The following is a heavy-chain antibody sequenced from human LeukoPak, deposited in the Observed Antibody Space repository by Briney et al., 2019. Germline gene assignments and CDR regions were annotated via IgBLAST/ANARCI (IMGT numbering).Heavy chain of an antibody. CDR3: ARVRGGGYDSSGYYYYPKFNWFDP. CDR2: IYYSGST. Sequence: SETLSLTCTVSGGSISSSSYYWGWIRQPPGKGLEWIGSIYYSGSTYYNPSLKSRVTISVDTSKNQFSLKLSSVTAADTAVYYCARVRGGGYDSSGYYYYPKFNWFDPWGQGTLVTVSS. V-gene: IGHV4-39*07. CDR1: GGSISSSSYY. D-gene: IGHD3-22*01. J-gene: IGHJ5*02.